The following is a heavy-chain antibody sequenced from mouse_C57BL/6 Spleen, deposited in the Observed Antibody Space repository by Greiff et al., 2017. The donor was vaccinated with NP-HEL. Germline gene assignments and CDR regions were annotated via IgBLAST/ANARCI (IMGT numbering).Heavy chain of an antibody. CDR1: GYTFTSYW. V-gene: IGHV1-69*01. Sequence: QVQLQQPGAELVMPGASVKLSCKASGYTFTSYWMHWVKQRPGQGLEWIGEIDPSDSDTNYNQKFKGKSTLTVDKSSSTAYMQLSSLTSEDSAVYYWGRGRRDGSSLGWYFEVWGTGSTGTVAS. D-gene: IGHD1-1*01. CDR2: IDPSDSDT. J-gene: IGHJ1*03. CDR3: GRGRRDGSSLGWYFEV.